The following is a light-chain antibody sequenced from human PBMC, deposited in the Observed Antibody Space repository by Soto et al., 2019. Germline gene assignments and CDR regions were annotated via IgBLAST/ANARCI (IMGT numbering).Light chain of an antibody. CDR1: QSINSY. CDR3: QQSYSTPYT. V-gene: IGKV1-39*01. CDR2: AAS. J-gene: IGKJ2*01. Sequence: DIPMTQSPSSLSASVGDRVTITCRASQSINSYLNWYQQKPGKAPKFLIYAASSLQSGVPSRFSGSGSGTDFTLTISSLQPEDFAIYYCQQSYSTPYTFGQGTKLEIK.